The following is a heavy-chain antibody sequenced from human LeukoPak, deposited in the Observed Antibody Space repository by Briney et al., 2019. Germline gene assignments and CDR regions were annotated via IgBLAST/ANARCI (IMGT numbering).Heavy chain of an antibody. V-gene: IGHV4-61*02. CDR1: GGSISSGSYY. Sequence: SETLSLTCTVSGGSISSGSYYWSWIRQPAGKGLEWIGRIYTSGSTNYNPSLKSRVTISVDRSKNQFSLKLSSVTAADTAAYYCASYGDAYLDYWGQGTLVTVSS. CDR3: ASYGDAYLDY. CDR2: IYTSGST. J-gene: IGHJ4*02. D-gene: IGHD4-17*01.